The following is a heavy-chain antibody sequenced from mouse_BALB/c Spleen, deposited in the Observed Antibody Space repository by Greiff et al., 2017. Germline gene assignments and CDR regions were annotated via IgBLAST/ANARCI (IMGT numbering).Heavy chain of an antibody. CDR3: ARESLRWSYFDY. J-gene: IGHJ2*01. CDR2: IWAGGST. D-gene: IGHD2-10*01. Sequence: VQLQQSGPGLVEPSQSLSITCTVSGFSLTSYGVHWVRQPPGKGLEWLGVIWAGGSTNYNSALMSRLSISKDNSKSQVFLKMNSLQTDDTAMYYCARESLRWSYFDYWGQGTTLTVSS. CDR1: GFSLTSYG. V-gene: IGHV2-9*02.